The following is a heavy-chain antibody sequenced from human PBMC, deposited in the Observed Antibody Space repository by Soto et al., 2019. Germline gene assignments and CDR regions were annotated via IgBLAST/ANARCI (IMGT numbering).Heavy chain of an antibody. CDR2: IYYSGST. Sequence: SETLSLTCSVSGGSISSSSYYWGWIRQPPGKGLEWIGSIYYSGSTYYNPSLKSRVTISVDTSKNQFSLKLSSVTAADTAVYYCARLQISYDFWSGATTLYYFDYWGQGTLVTVSS. CDR1: GGSISSSSYY. CDR3: ARLQISYDFWSGATTLYYFDY. J-gene: IGHJ4*02. D-gene: IGHD3-3*01. V-gene: IGHV4-39*01.